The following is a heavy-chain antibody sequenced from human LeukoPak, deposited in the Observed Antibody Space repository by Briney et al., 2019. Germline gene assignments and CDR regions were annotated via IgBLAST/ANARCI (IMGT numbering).Heavy chain of an antibody. CDR3: ARADSSGYEHFDY. V-gene: IGHV4-59*01. J-gene: IGHJ4*02. Sequence: PSETLSLTCTVSGDSLSSYYWSWIRQPPGKGLEWVGNIHYSGSTNYNPSLKSRVTISVDRSKNHFSLKLSSVTAADPAVYYCARADSSGYEHFDYWGQGTLVTVSS. D-gene: IGHD3-22*01. CDR1: GDSLSSYY. CDR2: IHYSGST.